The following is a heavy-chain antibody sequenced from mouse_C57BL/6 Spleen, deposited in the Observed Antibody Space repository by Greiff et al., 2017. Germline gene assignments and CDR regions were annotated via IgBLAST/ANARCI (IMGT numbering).Heavy chain of an antibody. CDR1: GFSLTSYG. CDR2: IWSGGST. CDR3: ARNFLYSYDYYAMDY. V-gene: IGHV2-2*01. Sequence: QVQLKESGPGLVQPSQSLSITCTVSGFSLTSYGVHWVRQSPGKGLEWLGVIWSGGSTDYNAAFISRLSISKDNSKSQVFFKMNSLQADDTAIYYCARNFLYSYDYYAMDYWGQGTSVTVSS. J-gene: IGHJ4*01. D-gene: IGHD2-12*01.